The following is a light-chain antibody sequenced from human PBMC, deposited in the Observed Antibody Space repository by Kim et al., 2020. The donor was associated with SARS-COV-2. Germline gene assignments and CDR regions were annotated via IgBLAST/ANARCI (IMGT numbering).Light chain of an antibody. J-gene: IGLJ1*01. CDR2: RDR. V-gene: IGLV3-9*01. Sequence: SDELTQPLSVSVDLGQTARITCGGNDLGNKNVLWYQQKPGQAPLLVIYRDRNRPSGIPERFSGSNSGNTASLTISRAQVGDEADYYCQVWDSSTESFGARTKLAVL. CDR3: QVWDSSTES. CDR1: DLGNKN.